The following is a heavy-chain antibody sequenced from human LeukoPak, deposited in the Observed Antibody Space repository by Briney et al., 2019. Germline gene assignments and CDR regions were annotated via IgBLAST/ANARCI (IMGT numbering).Heavy chain of an antibody. CDR1: GFTFINYW. Sequence: GGSLRLSCSASGFTFINYWMSWVRQVPGKGLEWVANIRQDGSEKHYVDSVKGRFTISRDNAKNSLYLQMNSLRAEDTAVYYCAKVVRGYSYGYHWGQGTLVTVSS. CDR2: IRQDGSEK. J-gene: IGHJ5*02. V-gene: IGHV3-7*03. CDR3: AKVVRGYSYGYH. D-gene: IGHD5-18*01.